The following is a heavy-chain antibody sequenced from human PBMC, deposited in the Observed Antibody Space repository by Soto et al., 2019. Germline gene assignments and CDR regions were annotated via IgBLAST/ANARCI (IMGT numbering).Heavy chain of an antibody. CDR2: IYYSGST. D-gene: IGHD2-21*02. Sequence: SETPSLTCPVSGFSISSYYWSWIRQPPGKGLEWIGYIYYSGSTNYNPSLKSRVTISVDTSKNQFSLKLSSVTAADTAVYYCATSIVVVTAIPGAFDIWGQGTMVTVAS. J-gene: IGHJ3*02. V-gene: IGHV4-59*01. CDR1: GFSISSYY. CDR3: ATSIVVVTAIPGAFDI.